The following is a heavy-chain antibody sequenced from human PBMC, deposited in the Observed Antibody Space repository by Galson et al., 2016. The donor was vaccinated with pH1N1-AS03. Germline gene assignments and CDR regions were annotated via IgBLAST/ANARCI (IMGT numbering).Heavy chain of an antibody. Sequence: QSGAEVKKPGESLKISCKGSGYSFTNYWIGWVRQMPGKGLEWMGIIYPGDSYTRYSPSFQGQVTISSNKSITTAYLQWSNLKASDTAMYYCARHRLSVTHSFSTRGIDVWGKGTTVTVSS. CDR1: GYSFTNYW. CDR3: ARHRLSVTHSFSTRGIDV. D-gene: IGHD5/OR15-5a*01. V-gene: IGHV5-51*01. J-gene: IGHJ6*04. CDR2: IYPGDSYT.